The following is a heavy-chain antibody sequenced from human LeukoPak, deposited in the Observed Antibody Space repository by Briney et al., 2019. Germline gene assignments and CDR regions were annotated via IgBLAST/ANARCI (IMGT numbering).Heavy chain of an antibody. CDR2: IYTTGST. Sequence: SETLSLTCSVSGGSISSYYWSWIRQPAGKGLEWIGRIYTTGSTDYNPPLKSRVTMTVDTSKNQFSLNLSSVTAADTAVYYCARDVRGWSGFDYWGQGTLVTVSS. CDR3: ARDVRGWSGFDY. CDR1: GGSISSYY. V-gene: IGHV4-4*07. D-gene: IGHD3-3*01. J-gene: IGHJ4*02.